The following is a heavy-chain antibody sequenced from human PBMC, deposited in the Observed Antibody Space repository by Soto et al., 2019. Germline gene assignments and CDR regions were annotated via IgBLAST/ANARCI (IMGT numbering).Heavy chain of an antibody. J-gene: IGHJ6*02. Sequence: ASVKVSCKASGYSFTDYHIHWVRQAPGQGLEWLGRINPKSGGTSTAQKFQGWVTMTTDTSISTASMELTRLTSDDTAIYYCARGDSTDCSNCVFSFFYNHAMDVWCQGPTVTVSS. D-gene: IGHD2-8*01. CDR3: ARGDSTDCSNCVFSFFYNHAMDV. CDR2: INPKSGGT. V-gene: IGHV1-2*04. CDR1: GYSFTDYH.